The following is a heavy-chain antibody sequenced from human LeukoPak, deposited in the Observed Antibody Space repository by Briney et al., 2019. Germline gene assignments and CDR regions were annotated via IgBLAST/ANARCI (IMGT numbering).Heavy chain of an antibody. D-gene: IGHD3-10*01. CDR1: GGTFSSYA. J-gene: IGHJ3*02. CDR3: ANKYGSGSYSGYDAFDI. V-gene: IGHV1-69*06. CDR2: IIPIFGTA. Sequence: GASVKVSCKASGGTFSSYAISWVRQAPGQGLEWMGGIIPIFGTANYAQKFQGRVTITADKSTSTAYMELSSLRSEDTAVYYCANKYGSGSYSGYDAFDIWGQGTMVTVSS.